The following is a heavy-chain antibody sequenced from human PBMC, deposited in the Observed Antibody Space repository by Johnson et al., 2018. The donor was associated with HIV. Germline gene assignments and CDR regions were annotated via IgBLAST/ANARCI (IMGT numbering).Heavy chain of an antibody. Sequence: QVQLVESGGGVVQPGRSLRLSCAASGFTFSNYGMHWIRQAPGRGLEWVAVISYDGSNKYYADSVKGRFTISRDNSKNTLYLQMNSLRAEDTAVYYCAKVQSGWYVGDDAFDIWGQGTMVTVSS. J-gene: IGHJ3*02. CDR1: GFTFSNYG. CDR3: AKVQSGWYVGDDAFDI. V-gene: IGHV3-30*18. CDR2: ISYDGSNK. D-gene: IGHD6-19*01.